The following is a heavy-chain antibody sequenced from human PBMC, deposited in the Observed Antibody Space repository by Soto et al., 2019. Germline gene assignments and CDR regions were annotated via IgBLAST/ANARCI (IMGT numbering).Heavy chain of an antibody. CDR2: IIPIFGTA. J-gene: IGHJ4*02. V-gene: IGHV1-69*13. CDR3: ATIYGGNSAVEDYYFDY. D-gene: IGHD4-17*01. Sequence: SVKVSCKASGGTFSSYAISWVRQAPGQGLEWMGGIIPIFGTANYAQKFQGRVTITAYESTSTAYMELSSLRSEDTAVYYCATIYGGNSAVEDYYFDYWGQGTLVTVSS. CDR1: GGTFSSYA.